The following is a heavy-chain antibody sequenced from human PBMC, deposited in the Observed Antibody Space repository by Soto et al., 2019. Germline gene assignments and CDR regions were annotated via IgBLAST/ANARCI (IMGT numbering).Heavy chain of an antibody. CDR3: ARAPDPYYYDSSGYFGAFDI. J-gene: IGHJ3*02. D-gene: IGHD3-22*01. CDR2: IYYSGST. CDR1: GGSISSGGYY. Sequence: SETLSLTCTVSGGSISSGGYYWSWIRQHPGKGLEWIGYIYYSGSTYYNPSLKSRVTISVDTSKNQFSLKLSSVTAADTAVYYCARAPDPYYYDSSGYFGAFDIWGQGTMVTVS. V-gene: IGHV4-31*03.